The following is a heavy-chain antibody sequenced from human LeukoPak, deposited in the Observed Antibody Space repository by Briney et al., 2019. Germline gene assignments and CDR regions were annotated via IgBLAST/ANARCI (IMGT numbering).Heavy chain of an antibody. CDR2: IYYSGST. CDR3: ARGGSPNGYDFWSGYQRDTNWFDP. CDR1: GGSISSYY. Sequence: PSETLSLTCTVSGGSISSYYWSWIRQPPGKGLEWIGYIYYSGSTYYNPSLKSRVTISVDTSKNQFSLKLSSVTAADTAVYYCARGGSPNGYDFWSGYQRDTNWFDPWGQGTLVTVSS. J-gene: IGHJ5*02. V-gene: IGHV4-59*12. D-gene: IGHD3-3*01.